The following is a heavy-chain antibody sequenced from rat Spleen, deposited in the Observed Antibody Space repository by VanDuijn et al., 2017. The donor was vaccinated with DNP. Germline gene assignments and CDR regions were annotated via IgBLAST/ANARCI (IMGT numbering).Heavy chain of an antibody. CDR2: ISYSGGT. D-gene: IGHD1-1*01. Sequence: GQLQESGPGLVKPSQSLSLTCSVTGYSISSNYWGWIRKFPGSKMEWMGYISYSGGTRYNPSLKSRISITRDTSENQFFLHLNSVTTEDTATYYCARWVRYFDSWGQGVMVTVSS. CDR3: ARWVRYFDS. J-gene: IGHJ2*01. V-gene: IGHV3-1*01. CDR1: GYSISSNY.